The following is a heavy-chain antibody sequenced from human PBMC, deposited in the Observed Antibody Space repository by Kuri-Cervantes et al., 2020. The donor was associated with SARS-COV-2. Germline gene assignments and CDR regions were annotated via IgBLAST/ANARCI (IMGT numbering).Heavy chain of an antibody. D-gene: IGHD3-9*01. Sequence: GESLKISCAASGFILSRYWMTWVRQAPGKGLEWVANINQDGSEKYYVDSVKGRFTLSRDNAKNSLYLQMNSLRDEDTAVYYCARQYYDILTGYYLYGMDVWGQGTTVTVSS. J-gene: IGHJ6*02. CDR1: GFILSRYW. CDR3: ARQYYDILTGYYLYGMDV. V-gene: IGHV3-7*04. CDR2: INQDGSEK.